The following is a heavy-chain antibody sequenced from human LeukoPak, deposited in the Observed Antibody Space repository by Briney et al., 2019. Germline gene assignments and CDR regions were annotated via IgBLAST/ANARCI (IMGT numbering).Heavy chain of an antibody. Sequence: PGGSLRLSCAASGFTFSSYEMNWVRQAPGKGLEYVSAISSNGGSTYYANSVKGRFTISRDNAKNSLYLQMNSLRAEDTAVYFCAKDSKRWKTYYYESGNYYFDYWGQGTLVTVSS. CDR3: AKDSKRWKTYYYESGNYYFDY. V-gene: IGHV3-64*01. CDR2: ISSNGGST. CDR1: GFTFSSYE. J-gene: IGHJ4*02. D-gene: IGHD3-10*01.